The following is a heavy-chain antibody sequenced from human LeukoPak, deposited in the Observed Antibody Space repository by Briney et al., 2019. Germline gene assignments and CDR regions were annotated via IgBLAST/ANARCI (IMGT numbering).Heavy chain of an antibody. CDR1: GGSISSRSYY. V-gene: IGHV4-39*07. D-gene: IGHD6-19*01. CDR2: IYYSGST. CDR3: VRGRYSSGWFKDKNWFDP. J-gene: IGHJ5*02. Sequence: KPSETLSLTCTVSGGSISSRSYYWGWIRQPPGKGLEWIGSIYYSGSTYYNPSLQSRVTISVDTSKNQFSLKLSSVTAADTAVYYCVRGRYSSGWFKDKNWFDPWGQGIPVTVSS.